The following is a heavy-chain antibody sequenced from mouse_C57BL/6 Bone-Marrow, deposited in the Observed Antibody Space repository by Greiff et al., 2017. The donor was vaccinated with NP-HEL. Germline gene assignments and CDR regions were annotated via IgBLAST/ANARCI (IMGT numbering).Heavy chain of an antibody. J-gene: IGHJ4*01. CDR3: AKRGSSYVDYAMDY. CDR2: IWGGGST. V-gene: IGHV2-9*01. D-gene: IGHD1-1*01. CDR1: GFSLTSYG. Sequence: VQVVESGPGLVAPSQSLSITCTASGFSLTSYGVDWVRQPPGKGLEWLGVIWGGGSTNYNSALLSSLGISKDNSESQIFLKMNSLRTDNTAMYYCAKRGSSYVDYAMDYWGQGTSVTVSS.